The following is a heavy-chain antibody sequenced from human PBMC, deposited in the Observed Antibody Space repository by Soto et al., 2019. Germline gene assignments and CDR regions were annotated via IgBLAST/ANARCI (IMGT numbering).Heavy chain of an antibody. CDR2: ISSSSSYI. D-gene: IGHD2-21*02. CDR3: VVTRYSQGGGY. V-gene: IGHV3-21*01. CDR1: GFTFSSYS. Sequence: GGSLRLSCAASGFTFSSYSMNWVRQAPGKGLEWVSSISSSSSYIYYADSVKGRFTISRDNSKNTLYLQMNSLRAEDTAVYYCVVTRYSQGGGYWGQGTLVTVSS. J-gene: IGHJ4*02.